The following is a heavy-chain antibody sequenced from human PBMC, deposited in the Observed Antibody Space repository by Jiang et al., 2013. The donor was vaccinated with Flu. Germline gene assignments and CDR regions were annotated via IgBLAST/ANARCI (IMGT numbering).Heavy chain of an antibody. CDR3: GQLNF. Sequence: SGAEVKNPGASVKVSCKASGYTFTRFILHWLRQAPGQGPEWLGFINPNGGATSYAPKIQGRLTLTSDTSTSTVYMELRSLTSDDTAVYFCGQLNFWAQGTPVTVSS. CDR2: INPNGGAT. D-gene: IGHD6-13*01. J-gene: IGHJ4*02. CDR1: GYTFTRFI. V-gene: IGHV1-46*01.